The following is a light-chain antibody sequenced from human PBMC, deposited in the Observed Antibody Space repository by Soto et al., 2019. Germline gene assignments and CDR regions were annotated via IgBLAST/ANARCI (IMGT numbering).Light chain of an antibody. CDR3: QAYDSSLSGSV. CDR1: SSNMGAGYD. Sequence: QSVLTQPPSVSWAPGQRVTTSCTGSSSNMGAGYDVHWYQQLPGTAPKLLIYGNSNRPSGVPDRFSGSKSGTSAYLAITGLQAENEADYYRQAYDSSLSGSVLCGGTKLPVL. V-gene: IGLV1-40*01. J-gene: IGLJ2*01. CDR2: GNS.